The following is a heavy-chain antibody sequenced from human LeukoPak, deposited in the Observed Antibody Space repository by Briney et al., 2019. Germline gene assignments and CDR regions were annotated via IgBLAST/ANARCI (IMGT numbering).Heavy chain of an antibody. D-gene: IGHD4-17*01. CDR1: GFTFSSYA. V-gene: IGHV3-30*04. CDR3: ARDPYGVDYFDY. J-gene: IGHJ4*02. CDR2: ISYDGSNK. Sequence: GGSLRLSCAASGFTFSSYAMHWVRQAPGKGLERVAVISYDGSNKYYADSVKGRFTISRDNSKNTLYLQMNSLRAEDTAVYYCARDPYGVDYFDYWGQGTLVTVSS.